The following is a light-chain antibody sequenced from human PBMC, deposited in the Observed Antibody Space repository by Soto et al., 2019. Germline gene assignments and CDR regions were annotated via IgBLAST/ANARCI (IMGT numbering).Light chain of an antibody. J-gene: IGLJ1*01. CDR3: SSYTSSSTLGV. CDR1: SSDVGGYNY. V-gene: IGLV2-14*01. Sequence: QSALTQPASVSGSPGQSITISCTGTSSDVGGYNYVSWYQQHPGKAPKLMIYEVNNRPSGVSNRFSGSKSGSTASLTISGLQAEDEADYYCSSYTSSSTLGVFGTGTKLTV. CDR2: EVN.